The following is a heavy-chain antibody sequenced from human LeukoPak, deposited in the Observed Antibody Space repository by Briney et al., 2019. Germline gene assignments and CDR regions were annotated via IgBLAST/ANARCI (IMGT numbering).Heavy chain of an antibody. CDR3: AKGDYGDSRRAFDI. V-gene: IGHV3-9*01. D-gene: IGHD4-17*01. CDR1: GFTFDDYA. J-gene: IGHJ3*02. CDR2: ISWNSGSI. Sequence: GGSLRLSCAASGFTFDDYAMRWVRQAPGKGLEWVSGISWNSGSIGYADSVKGRFTISRDNAKNSLYLQMNSLRAEDTALYYCAKGDYGDSRRAFDIWGQGTMVTVSS.